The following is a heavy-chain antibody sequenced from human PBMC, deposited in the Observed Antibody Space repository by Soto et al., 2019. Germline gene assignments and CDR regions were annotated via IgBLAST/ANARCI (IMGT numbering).Heavy chain of an antibody. V-gene: IGHV3-48*02. Sequence: PGGSLRLSCTASGFTFSTYSMNWVRQAPGKGLEWVSYITSTSGTKYYADSVKGRFTISRDNAKNSLYLQMDSLRDEDTAVYYCARDAILVATPFDYWGQGTMVTVSS. D-gene: IGHD5-12*01. CDR3: ARDAILVATPFDY. CDR1: GFTFSTYS. CDR2: ITSTSGTK. J-gene: IGHJ4*02.